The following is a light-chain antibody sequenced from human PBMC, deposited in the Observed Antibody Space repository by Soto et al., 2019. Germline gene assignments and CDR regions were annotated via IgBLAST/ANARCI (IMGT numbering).Light chain of an antibody. Sequence: EVVLTQSPGTLSLSPGEGATLSCRASQIVTGNFLAWYQQKPGQAPRLLMYDASSKATGTPDRFSGSGSGTDFTLTISRLEPEDFAVYYCQYYGSSHSNTFGQGTRLEIK. CDR1: QIVTGNF. J-gene: IGKJ5*01. CDR2: DAS. V-gene: IGKV3-20*01. CDR3: QYYGSSHSNT.